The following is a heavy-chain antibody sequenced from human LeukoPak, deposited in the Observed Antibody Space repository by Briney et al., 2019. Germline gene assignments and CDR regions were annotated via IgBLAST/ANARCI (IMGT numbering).Heavy chain of an antibody. D-gene: IGHD6-13*01. CDR1: GFTFSSYA. V-gene: IGHV3-23*01. CDR3: AKALTQYSSSWYCFDY. J-gene: IGHJ4*02. Sequence: PGGSLRLSCAASGFTFSSYAMSWVRQAPGKGLEWVSAISGSGGSTYYADSVKGRFTISRDNSKNTLYLQMNSLRAEDTAVYYCAKALTQYSSSWYCFDYWGQGTLVTVSS. CDR2: ISGSGGST.